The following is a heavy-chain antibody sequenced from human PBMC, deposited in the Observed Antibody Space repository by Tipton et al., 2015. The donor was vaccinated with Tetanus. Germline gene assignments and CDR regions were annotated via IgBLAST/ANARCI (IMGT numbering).Heavy chain of an antibody. CDR3: ARDPCIASAGLWFGP. D-gene: IGHD6-13*01. J-gene: IGHJ5*02. Sequence: TLSLTCAVSGGSITSDNHYWSWIRQPPGKGLDWIGYIYHSGSTYYNSSLKSRLDISLDTSKNQFSLRLTSVTVADTAVYYCARDPCIASAGLWFGPWGQGTLVTVSS. CDR1: GGSITSDNHY. V-gene: IGHV4-31*11. CDR2: IYHSGST.